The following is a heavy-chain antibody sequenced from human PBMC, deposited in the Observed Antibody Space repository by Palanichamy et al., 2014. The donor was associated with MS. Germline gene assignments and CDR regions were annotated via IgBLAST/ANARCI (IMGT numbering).Heavy chain of an antibody. Sequence: EVQLVESGGGLVQPGGSLRLSCAASGFTFSSCSMNWVRQAPGKGLEWVSYISSGYSIISYADSVKGRFTISTGNAKNSLYLQMNSLRAEDTAVYYCARDWNWGFDFWGQGTLVTVSS. V-gene: IGHV3-48*01. D-gene: IGHD7-27*01. CDR3: ARDWNWGFDF. CDR2: ISSGYSII. J-gene: IGHJ4*02. CDR1: GFTFSSCS.